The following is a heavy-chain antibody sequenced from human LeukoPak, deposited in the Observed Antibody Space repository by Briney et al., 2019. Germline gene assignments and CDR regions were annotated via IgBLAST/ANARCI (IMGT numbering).Heavy chain of an antibody. D-gene: IGHD3-10*01. CDR3: ARANSRYYGSGSYRARFAP. V-gene: IGHV4-34*01. J-gene: IGHJ5*02. CDR1: GGSFSGYY. CDR2: INHSGST. Sequence: MSSETLSLTCAVYGGSFSGYYWSWIRQPPGKGLEWIGEINHSGSTNYNPSLKSRVTISVDPSKNQSSLKLSSVTAADTAVYYCARANSRYYGSGSYRARFAPWGQGTLVTVSS.